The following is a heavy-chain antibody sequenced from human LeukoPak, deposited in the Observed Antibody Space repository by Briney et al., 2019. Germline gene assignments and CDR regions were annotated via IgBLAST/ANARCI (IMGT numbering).Heavy chain of an antibody. CDR1: GGSFSGYY. V-gene: IGHV4-34*01. CDR3: ASPGGYGDSYDAFDI. J-gene: IGHJ3*02. CDR2: INHSGST. Sequence: SETLSLTCAVYGGSFSGYYWSRIRQPPGKGLEWIGEINHSGSTNYNPSLKSRVTISVDTSKNQFSLKLSSVTAADTAVYYCASPGGYGDSYDAFDIWGQGTMVTVSS. D-gene: IGHD4-17*01.